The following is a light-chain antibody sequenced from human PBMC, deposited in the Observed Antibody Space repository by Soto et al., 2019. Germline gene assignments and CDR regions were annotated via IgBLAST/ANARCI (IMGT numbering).Light chain of an antibody. CDR3: QQYGSSPYT. Sequence: EIVLTQSPGTLSLSPGERAILSCRASQTFTNNYLAWYQQKPGQAPRLLIYGASNRATDIPDRFSGRGSGTDLTLIISGLEPEDSAVYYCQQYGSSPYTFGRGTKLEIK. CDR1: QTFTNNY. V-gene: IGKV3-20*01. J-gene: IGKJ2*01. CDR2: GAS.